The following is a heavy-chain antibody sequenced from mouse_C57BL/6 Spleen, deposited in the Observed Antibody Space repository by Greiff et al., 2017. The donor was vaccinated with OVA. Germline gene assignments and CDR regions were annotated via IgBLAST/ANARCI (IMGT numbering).Heavy chain of an antibody. CDR2: INPSTGGT. J-gene: IGHJ3*01. V-gene: IGHV1-42*01. Sequence: VQLKQSGPELVKPGASVKISCKASGYSFTGYYMNWVKQSPEKSLEWIGEINPSTGGTTYNQKFKAKATLTVDKSSSTAFMQLKSLTSEDSAVYYCATGYYGYDGAWFAYWGQGTLVTVSA. CDR3: ATGYYGYDGAWFAY. CDR1: GYSFTGYY. D-gene: IGHD2-2*01.